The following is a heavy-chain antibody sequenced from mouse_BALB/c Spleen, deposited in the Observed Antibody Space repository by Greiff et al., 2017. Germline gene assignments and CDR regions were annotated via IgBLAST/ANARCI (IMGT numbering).Heavy chain of an antibody. J-gene: IGHJ4*01. D-gene: IGHD3-1*01. CDR2: ISNLAYSI. V-gene: IGHV5-15*02. CDR3: ARDRGSSYAMDY. CDR1: GFTFSDYG. Sequence: EVKVVESGGGLVQPGGSRKLSCAASGFTFSDYGMAWVRQAPGKGPEWVAFISNLAYSIYYADTVTGRFTISRENAKNTLYLEMSSLRSEDTAMYYCARDRGSSYAMDYWGQGTSVTVSS.